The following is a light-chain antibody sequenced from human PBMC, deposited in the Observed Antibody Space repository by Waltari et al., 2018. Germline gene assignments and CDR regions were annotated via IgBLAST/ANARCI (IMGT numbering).Light chain of an antibody. Sequence: EIVLTQSPGTLSLSPGERATLSCRASQRANSNYLAWYQQKPGQAPRLLIYGGSNRATGIPDRFSGSASGTDFTLTISRLEPEDFAVYYCQQYDGSRTFGQGTKVEIK. V-gene: IGKV3-20*01. CDR1: QRANSNY. J-gene: IGKJ1*01. CDR3: QQYDGSRT. CDR2: GGS.